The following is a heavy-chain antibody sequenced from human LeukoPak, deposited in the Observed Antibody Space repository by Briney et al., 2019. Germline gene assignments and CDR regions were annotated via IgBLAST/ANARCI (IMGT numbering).Heavy chain of an antibody. D-gene: IGHD6-13*01. CDR1: GGSISSYY. CDR3: ARRGAAAGIRGLDY. Sequence: LEILSLTCTVSGGSISSYYWNWIRQPPGKGLEWIGYVYYSGSTNYNPSLKSRVTISVDTSKNQFSLKLSSVTAADTAVYYCARRGAAAGIRGLDYWGQGTLVTVSS. J-gene: IGHJ4*02. V-gene: IGHV4-59*12. CDR2: VYYSGST.